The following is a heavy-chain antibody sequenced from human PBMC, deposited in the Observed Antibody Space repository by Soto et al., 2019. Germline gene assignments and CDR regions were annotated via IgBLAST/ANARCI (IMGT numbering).Heavy chain of an antibody. CDR1: GGSISSGGYS. V-gene: IGHV4-30-2*02. Sequence: SETLSLTCAVSGGSISSGGYSWSWIRQPPGKGLEWIGYIYHSGSTYYNPSLKSRVTISVDRSKNQFSLKLSSVTAADTAVYYCASRGYSGQHQEFDYWGQGTLVTVSS. CDR3: ASRGYSGQHQEFDY. CDR2: IYHSGST. J-gene: IGHJ4*02. D-gene: IGHD5-12*01.